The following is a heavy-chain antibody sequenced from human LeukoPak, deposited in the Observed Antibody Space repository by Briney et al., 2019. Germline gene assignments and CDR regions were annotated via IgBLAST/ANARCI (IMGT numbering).Heavy chain of an antibody. CDR2: IYYSGST. D-gene: IGHD3-22*01. J-gene: IGHJ4*02. V-gene: IGHV4-39*07. CDR1: GGSISSSSYY. CDR3: ARDRVVVITTAVRYYDY. Sequence: SETLSLTCTVSGGSISSSSYYWGWIRQPPGKGLEWIGSIYYSGSTYYNPSLKSRVTISVDTSKNQFSLKLSSVTAADTAVYYCARDRVVVITTAVRYYDYWGQGTLVTVSS.